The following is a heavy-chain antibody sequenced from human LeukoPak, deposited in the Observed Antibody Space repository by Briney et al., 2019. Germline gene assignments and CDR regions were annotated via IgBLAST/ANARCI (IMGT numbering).Heavy chain of an antibody. CDR1: GFTFSSYN. V-gene: IGHV3-13*01. CDR3: ARRGDSRGYYDAFDI. Sequence: RSGGSLRLSCTASGFTFSSYNMHWVRQPTGKGLEWVSAVGTAGDTYYPGSVKGRFTISRENAKNSLYLQMNSLRAGDTAVYYCARRGDSRGYYDAFDIWGQGTMVTVSS. D-gene: IGHD3-22*01. CDR2: VGTAGDT. J-gene: IGHJ3*02.